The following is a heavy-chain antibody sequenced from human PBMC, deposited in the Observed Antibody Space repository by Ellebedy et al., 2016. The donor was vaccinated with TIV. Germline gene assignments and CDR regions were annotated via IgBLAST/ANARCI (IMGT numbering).Heavy chain of an antibody. D-gene: IGHD3-9*01. J-gene: IGHJ4*02. V-gene: IGHV4-59*01. CDR3: ARGGGSYDILTGQQPYYFDY. Sequence: MPSETLSLTCTVSGGSISSYYWTWIRQPPGKGLEWIGFIYYSGSGSTNYNPSLKSRVTISVDTSKNQFSLKLSSVTAADPAVYYCARGGGSYDILTGQQPYYFDYWGQGTLVTVSS. CDR1: GGSISSYY. CDR2: IYYSGSGST.